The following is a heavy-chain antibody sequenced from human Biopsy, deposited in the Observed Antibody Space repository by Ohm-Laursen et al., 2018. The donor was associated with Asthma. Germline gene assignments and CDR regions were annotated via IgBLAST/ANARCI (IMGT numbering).Heavy chain of an antibody. Sequence: RSLRLSCTASGFVFSQCGVHWVRQGPGKGLEWVALVSSDGHNKYYEDSVKGRFTISRDNSRNRLYLQINRLTVEDSAVYFCARQSGQDYSDSSGFDIWGQGTKVAVSS. J-gene: IGHJ3*02. CDR3: ARQSGQDYSDSSGFDI. CDR1: GFVFSQCG. D-gene: IGHD3-22*01. V-gene: IGHV3-30*03. CDR2: VSSDGHNK.